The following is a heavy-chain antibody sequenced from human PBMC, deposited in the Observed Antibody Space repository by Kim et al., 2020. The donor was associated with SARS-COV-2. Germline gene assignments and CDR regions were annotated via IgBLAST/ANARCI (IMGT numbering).Heavy chain of an antibody. CDR3: ARGEYDFWSGYYFY. J-gene: IGHJ4*02. Sequence: VDSVKGRFTISRDNAKNSLYLQMNSLRAEDTAVYYCARGEYDFWSGYYFYWGQGTLVTVSS. V-gene: IGHV3-7*03. D-gene: IGHD3-3*01.